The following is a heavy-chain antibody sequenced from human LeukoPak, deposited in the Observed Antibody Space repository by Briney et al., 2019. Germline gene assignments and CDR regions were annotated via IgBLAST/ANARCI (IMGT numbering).Heavy chain of an antibody. D-gene: IGHD3-22*01. CDR1: GGSISSGSYY. Sequence: SETLSLTCTVSGGSISSGSYYWSWIRQPAGKGLEWIGRIYTSGSTNYNPSLKSRVTISVDTSKNQFSLKLSSVTAADTAVYYCARAGPYYDSSGYYYFDYWGQGTLVTVSS. CDR3: ARAGPYYDSSGYYYFDY. J-gene: IGHJ4*02. V-gene: IGHV4-61*02. CDR2: IYTSGST.